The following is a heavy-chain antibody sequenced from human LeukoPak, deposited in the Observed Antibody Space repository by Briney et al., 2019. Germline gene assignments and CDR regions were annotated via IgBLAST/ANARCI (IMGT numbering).Heavy chain of an antibody. CDR1: GGSISSYY. CDR2: IYNSGST. D-gene: IGHD1-26*01. CDR3: ARWNSGSSSFDF. Sequence: PSETLSLTCSVSGGSISSYYWSWIRQPAGKGPEWIGRIYNSGSTNYNPSLKSRVTISVDKSKNQFSLKLSSVTAADTAVYYCARWNSGSSSFDFWGQGTLFTVSS. V-gene: IGHV4-4*07. J-gene: IGHJ4*02.